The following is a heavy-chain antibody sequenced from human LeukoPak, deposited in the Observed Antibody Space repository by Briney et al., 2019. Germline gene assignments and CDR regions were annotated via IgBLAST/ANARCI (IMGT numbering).Heavy chain of an antibody. J-gene: IGHJ4*02. CDR2: IYYSGST. CDR3: ARYSSSWSPYYFDY. V-gene: IGHV4-31*03. CDR1: GGSISSGGYY. Sequence: SQTLSLTCTVSGGSISSGGYYWSWIRQHPGKGLEWIGYIYYSGSTYYNPSLKSRVTISVDTSKNQFSLKLSSVTAADTAVYYCARYSSSWSPYYFDYWGQGTLVPVSS. D-gene: IGHD6-13*01.